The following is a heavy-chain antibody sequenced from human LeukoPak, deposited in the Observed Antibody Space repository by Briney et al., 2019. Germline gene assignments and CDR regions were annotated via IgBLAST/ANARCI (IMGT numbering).Heavy chain of an antibody. CDR3: AKDRGDGYNSGYFVY. Sequence: SETLSLTCSVSGGSISSNTYYWGWIRQPPGKGLEWIGSIYYSGSTYYNPSLKSRVTISIDTSKNQFSLELSSVTAADTAVYYCAKDRGDGYNSGYFVYWGQGTLVTVSS. V-gene: IGHV4-39*07. D-gene: IGHD5-24*01. J-gene: IGHJ4*02. CDR1: GGSISSNTYY. CDR2: IYYSGST.